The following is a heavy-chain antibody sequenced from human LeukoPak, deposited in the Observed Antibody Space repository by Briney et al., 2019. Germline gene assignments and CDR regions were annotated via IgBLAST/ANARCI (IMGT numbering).Heavy chain of an antibody. CDR3: ARDTDGYSYGLNYFDY. V-gene: IGHV3-23*01. Sequence: GGSLRLSCAAAGFTFSSYVMTWVRQAPGKGLEWVSTISGSGGSTYYADSVKGRFTISRDNAKNSLYLQMNSLRAEDTAVYYCARDTDGYSYGLNYFDYWGQGTLVTVSS. J-gene: IGHJ4*02. D-gene: IGHD5-18*01. CDR2: ISGSGGST. CDR1: GFTFSSYV.